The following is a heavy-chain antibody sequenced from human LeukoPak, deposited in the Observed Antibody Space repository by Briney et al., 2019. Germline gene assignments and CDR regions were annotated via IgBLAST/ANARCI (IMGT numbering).Heavy chain of an antibody. J-gene: IGHJ6*02. CDR3: AKYCGGDCYGMDV. Sequence: QAGGSLRLSCTASGFTFSSYWMGWVRQAPGKGLEWVANIKQDGSEKDYVDSVKGRFTISRDNAKNSLYLQMNSLRAEDTAVYYCAKYCGGDCYGMDVWGQGTTVTVSS. CDR2: IKQDGSEK. V-gene: IGHV3-7*01. CDR1: GFTFSSYW. D-gene: IGHD2-21*01.